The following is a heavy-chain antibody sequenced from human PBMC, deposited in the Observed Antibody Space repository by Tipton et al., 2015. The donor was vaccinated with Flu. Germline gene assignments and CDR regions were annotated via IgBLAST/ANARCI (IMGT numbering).Heavy chain of an antibody. CDR1: GYTFTSYA. J-gene: IGHJ5*02. D-gene: IGHD6-13*01. V-gene: IGHV1-3*03. CDR2: INAGNGNT. CDR3: ARSIAAAGSGWFDP. Sequence: QLVQSGAEVEKPGASVKVSCKASGYTFTSYAMHWVRQAPGQRLEWMGWINAGNGNTKYSQEFQGRVTITRDTSASTAYMELSSLRSEDMAVYYCARSIAAAGSGWFDPWGQGTLVTVSS.